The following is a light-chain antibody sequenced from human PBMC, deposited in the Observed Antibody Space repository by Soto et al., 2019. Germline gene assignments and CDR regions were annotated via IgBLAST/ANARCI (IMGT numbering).Light chain of an antibody. CDR2: DDS. J-gene: IGLJ3*02. Sequence: SYALPQPPSVSVAPGKTASVACGGSNIGSKSVHWYQKKSGRAPGLVLYDDSDRPSGIPERFSGSNSGNTATLTISRVEAGDEADYYCQVWDISSGHVVFGGGTKLTVL. CDR3: QVWDISSGHVV. CDR1: NIGSKS. V-gene: IGLV3-21*01.